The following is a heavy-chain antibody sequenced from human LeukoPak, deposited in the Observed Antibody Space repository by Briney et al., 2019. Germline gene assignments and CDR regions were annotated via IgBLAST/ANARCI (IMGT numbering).Heavy chain of an antibody. Sequence: SETLSLTCTVSGGSISSYYWGWIRQPPGKGLEWIGSIYYSGSTYYNPSLKSRVTISVDTSKNQFSLKLSSVTAADTAVYYCASGPFSNHEYWGQGTLVTVSS. CDR3: ASGPFSNHEY. CDR2: IYYSGST. V-gene: IGHV4-39*07. CDR1: GGSISSYY. D-gene: IGHD3-3*01. J-gene: IGHJ4*02.